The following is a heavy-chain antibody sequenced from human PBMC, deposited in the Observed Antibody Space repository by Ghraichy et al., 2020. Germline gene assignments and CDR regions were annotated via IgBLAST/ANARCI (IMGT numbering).Heavy chain of an antibody. V-gene: IGHV4-34*01. J-gene: IGHJ6*03. Sequence: SETLSLTCAVYGGSFSGYYWSWIRQPPGKGLEWIGEINHSGSTNYNPSLKSRVTISVDTSKNQFSLKLSSVTAADTAVYYCASESTTVTLEDYMDVWGKGTTVTVSS. CDR3: ASESTTVTLEDYMDV. D-gene: IGHD4-17*01. CDR1: GGSFSGYY. CDR2: INHSGST.